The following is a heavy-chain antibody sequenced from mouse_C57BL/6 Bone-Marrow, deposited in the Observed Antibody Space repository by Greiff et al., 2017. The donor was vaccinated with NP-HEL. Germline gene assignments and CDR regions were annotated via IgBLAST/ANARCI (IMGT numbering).Heavy chain of an antibody. CDR3: SRYSPPRWYAMDY. CDR2: INPSNGGT. CDR1: GYTFTSYW. J-gene: IGHJ4*01. Sequence: QVQLQQPGTELVKPGASVKLSCKASGYTFTSYWMHWVKQRPGQGLEWIGNINPSNGGTNYNEKFKSQATLTVDKSSSTAYMQLSSLTSEDSAVYYCSRYSPPRWYAMDYWGQGTSVTVSS. D-gene: IGHD2-12*01. V-gene: IGHV1-53*01.